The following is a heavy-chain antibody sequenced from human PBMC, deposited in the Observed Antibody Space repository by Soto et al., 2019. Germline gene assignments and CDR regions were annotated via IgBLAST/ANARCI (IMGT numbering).Heavy chain of an antibody. Sequence: PGESLKISCKASGYSFANYWIGRVCQKPGKGLEWMGVIYPGDSETTYSPSFEGQVIISVDRSRGTAFLEWSSLKASDTAMYYCARPGATTDTVVYDFWGQGTQVTVSS. V-gene: IGHV5-51*01. CDR3: ARPGATTDTVVYDF. CDR2: IYPGDSET. D-gene: IGHD5-18*01. CDR1: GYSFANYW. J-gene: IGHJ4*02.